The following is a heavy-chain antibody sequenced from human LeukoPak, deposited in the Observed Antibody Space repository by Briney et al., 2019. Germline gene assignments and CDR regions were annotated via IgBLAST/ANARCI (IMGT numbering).Heavy chain of an antibody. CDR1: GYSISSGYY. V-gene: IGHV4-38-2*02. CDR3: AKGIVPAPLWSGYDILYYFDY. CDR2: ISHSGGS. Sequence: PSETLSLTCTVSGYSISSGYYWGWIRQSPRKGLEWIATISHSGGSYHNPSLKSRAIISLDMSKNQFSLKLSSVTAADTAVYYCAKGIVPAPLWSGYDILYYFDYWGQGTLVTVSS. D-gene: IGHD3-3*01. J-gene: IGHJ4*02.